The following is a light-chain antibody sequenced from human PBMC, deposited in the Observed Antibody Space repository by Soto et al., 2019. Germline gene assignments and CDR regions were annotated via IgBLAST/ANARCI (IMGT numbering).Light chain of an antibody. V-gene: IGKV1-39*01. Sequence: DIQMTQSPSSLSTSVGDRVTITCRASQNIIFYLNWYQQKPGQAPRLLIYAASNLQSGVPSRFSGSGSGTEFTLTISSLQPEDFATYFCQQSYTTPVYTFGQGTKLEIK. CDR3: QQSYTTPVYT. J-gene: IGKJ2*01. CDR2: AAS. CDR1: QNIIFY.